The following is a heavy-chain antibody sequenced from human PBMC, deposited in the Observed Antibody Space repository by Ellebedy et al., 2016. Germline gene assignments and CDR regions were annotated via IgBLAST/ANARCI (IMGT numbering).Heavy chain of an antibody. D-gene: IGHD6-19*01. CDR3: TRSSA. CDR2: IKSETDGGTT. Sequence: GESLKISCAASGFAFSNAWMSWVRQAPGKGLEWVGRIKSETDGGTTDYAAPVKGRFTISRDDSKNTMYLQMNSLKAEDTAVYYCTRSSAWGQGTLVTVSS. V-gene: IGHV3-15*01. J-gene: IGHJ5*02. CDR1: GFAFSNAW.